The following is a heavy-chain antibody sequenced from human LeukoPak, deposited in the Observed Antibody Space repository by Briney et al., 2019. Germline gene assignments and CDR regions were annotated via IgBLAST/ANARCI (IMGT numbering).Heavy chain of an antibody. J-gene: IGHJ4*02. CDR1: GFTFSDYY. CDR2: ICDSSSYT. D-gene: IGHD1-26*01. CDR3: ARDRVGYYFDY. Sequence: GGCLRLSCAASGFTFSDYYMSWIRPAPGKGLEWSSYICDSSSYTNYADSVKGRFTISRDNAKNSLYLQMNSLRAEDTAVYYCARDRVGYYFDYWGQGTLVTVSS. V-gene: IGHV3-11*05.